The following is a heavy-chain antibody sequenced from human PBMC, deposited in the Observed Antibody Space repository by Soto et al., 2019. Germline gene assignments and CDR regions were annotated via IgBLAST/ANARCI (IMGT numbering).Heavy chain of an antibody. D-gene: IGHD2-15*01. J-gene: IGHJ3*02. Sequence: GESLKISCKGSGYSFTSYWIGWVRQMPGKGLEWMGIIYPGDSDTRYSPSFQGQVTISADKSISTAYLQWNSLKASDTAMYYCASKYCSGDSCYSHDAFDIWGQGTMVTVSS. CDR2: IYPGDSDT. V-gene: IGHV5-51*01. CDR3: ASKYCSGDSCYSHDAFDI. CDR1: GYSFTSYW.